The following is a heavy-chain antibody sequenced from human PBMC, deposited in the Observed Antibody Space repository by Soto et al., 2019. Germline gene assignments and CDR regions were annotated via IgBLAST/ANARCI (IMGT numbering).Heavy chain of an antibody. Sequence: ASVKVSCKASGYTFTNYAMHWVRQAPGQRLEWMGWINGGNGYTKYSQKFQGRVTITGDTSASTAYLELSSLTSDDTAVYYCAILRPSGLSYGFDYWGQGTLVAVSS. CDR1: GYTFTNYA. CDR2: INGGNGYT. V-gene: IGHV1-3*01. D-gene: IGHD5-18*01. J-gene: IGHJ4*02. CDR3: AILRPSGLSYGFDY.